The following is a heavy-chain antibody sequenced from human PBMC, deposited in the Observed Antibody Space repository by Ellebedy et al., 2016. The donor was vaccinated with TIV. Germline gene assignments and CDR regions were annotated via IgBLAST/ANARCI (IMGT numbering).Heavy chain of an antibody. D-gene: IGHD3-3*01. CDR2: IDPSDSYT. J-gene: IGHJ4*02. Sequence: GESLKISXKGSGYSFASYWISWVRQMPGKGLEWMGRIDPSDSYTNYSPSFQGHVTISADKSISTAYLQWSSLKASDTAMYYCARPTDFLEWSPPDYWGQGTLVTVSS. CDR3: ARPTDFLEWSPPDY. V-gene: IGHV5-10-1*01. CDR1: GYSFASYW.